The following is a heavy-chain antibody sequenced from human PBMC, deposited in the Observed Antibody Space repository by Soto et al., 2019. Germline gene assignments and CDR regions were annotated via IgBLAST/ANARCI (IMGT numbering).Heavy chain of an antibody. Sequence: SETLSLTCTVSGGSISTYYWSWIRQFPGKGLEMIGYVYYSGNIYNPSLTSRVTISLDTSRNQFSLKLNSVTAADTAVYYCARMPYTGSNPPFDYWGRGTLVTVSS. CDR2: VYYSGN. J-gene: IGHJ4*02. CDR3: ARMPYTGSNPPFDY. D-gene: IGHD1-26*01. CDR1: GGSISTYY. V-gene: IGHV4-59*01.